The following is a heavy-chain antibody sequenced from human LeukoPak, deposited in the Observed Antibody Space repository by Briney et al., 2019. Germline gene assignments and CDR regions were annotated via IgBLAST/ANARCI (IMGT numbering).Heavy chain of an antibody. J-gene: IGHJ6*03. CDR3: ARGGTDYYYYYMDV. V-gene: IGHV3-74*01. Sequence: GGSLRLSCAASGFTFSSYWMHWVRQAPGKGLVWVSRINTDGSSTSYADSVKGRFTISRDNAKNTLYPQMNSLRAEDTAVYYCARGGTDYYYYYMDVWGKGTTVTVSS. CDR2: INTDGSST. CDR1: GFTFSSYW.